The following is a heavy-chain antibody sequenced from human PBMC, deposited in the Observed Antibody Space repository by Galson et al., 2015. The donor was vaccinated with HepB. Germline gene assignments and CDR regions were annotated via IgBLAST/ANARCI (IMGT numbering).Heavy chain of an antibody. Sequence: SLRLSCAASGFTFSAYAMHWVRQAPGKGLEWVAVISSDGSDKYIADSVKGRFTISRDNSRNTLYVQMKGLRAEDTAVYYCARDRTPRTGIGFDMGGQGTMVTASA. CDR3: ARDRTPRTGIGFDM. D-gene: IGHD3/OR15-3a*01. V-gene: IGHV3-30*04. CDR2: ISSDGSDK. J-gene: IGHJ3*02. CDR1: GFTFSAYA.